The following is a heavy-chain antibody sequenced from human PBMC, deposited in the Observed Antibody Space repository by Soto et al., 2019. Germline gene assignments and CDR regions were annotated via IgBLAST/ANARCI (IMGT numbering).Heavy chain of an antibody. Sequence: QVQLQESGPGLVKPSETLSLTCTVSGGSISSYYWSWIRQPPGKGLEWIGYIYYSGSTNYNPSLKSRXXIXVXTSKNQFSLKLSSVTAADTAVYYCARGGLRWGELSVWGQGTTVTVSS. J-gene: IGHJ6*02. D-gene: IGHD3-16*01. CDR2: IYYSGST. V-gene: IGHV4-59*01. CDR3: ARGGLRWGELSV. CDR1: GGSISSYY.